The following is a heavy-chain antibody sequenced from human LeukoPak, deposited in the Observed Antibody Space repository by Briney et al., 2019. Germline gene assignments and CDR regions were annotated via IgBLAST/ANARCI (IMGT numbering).Heavy chain of an antibody. CDR3: ASSSGALIDC. J-gene: IGHJ4*02. CDR1: GFTFSNYD. Sequence: GRSLRLSCAASGFTFSNYDMHWVRQAPGKGLEWVAVIWFDGSNKFYADSVKGRFTISRDNSKNTLYLQMNSLRAEDTAVYYCASSSGALIDCWGQGTLVIVSS. CDR2: IWFDGSNK. V-gene: IGHV3-33*01.